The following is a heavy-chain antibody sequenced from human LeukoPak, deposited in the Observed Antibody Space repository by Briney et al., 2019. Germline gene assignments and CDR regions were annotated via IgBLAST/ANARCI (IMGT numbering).Heavy chain of an antibody. CDR1: GDSISSTSYY. J-gene: IGHJ4*02. D-gene: IGHD1-1*01. CDR2: INHSGST. Sequence: SETLSLTCIVSGDSISSTSYYWAWIRQPPGKGLEWIGEINHSGSTNYNPSLKSRVTISVDTSKNQFSLKLSSVTAADTAVYYCARGGRARMFDYWGQGTLVTVSS. CDR3: ARGGRARMFDY. V-gene: IGHV4-39*07.